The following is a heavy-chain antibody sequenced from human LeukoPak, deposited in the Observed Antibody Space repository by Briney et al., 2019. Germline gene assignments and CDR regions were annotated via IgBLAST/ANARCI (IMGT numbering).Heavy chain of an antibody. CDR1: GGSFSGYY. CDR2: IYSGGST. D-gene: IGHD5-12*01. Sequence: LTCAVYGGSFSGYYWSWVRQAPGKGLEWVSVIYSGGSTYYADSVKGRFTISRHNSKNTLYLQMNSLRAEDTAVYYCARISTGGYPDYWGQGTLVTVSS. J-gene: IGHJ4*02. V-gene: IGHV3-53*04. CDR3: ARISTGGYPDY.